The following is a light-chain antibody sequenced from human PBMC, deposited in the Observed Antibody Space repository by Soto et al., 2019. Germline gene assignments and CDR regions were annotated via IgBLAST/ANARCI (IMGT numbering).Light chain of an antibody. CDR3: SSHAGSNNFEV. Sequence: QSALTQPPSAAGSPGQSVTISCSGTSGDVGGYDFVSWYQQHPGKAPKLIIYQVSKRPSGVPDRFSGSKSGSTASLTVSGLQADDEADYYCSSHAGSNNFEVFGTGTKLTVL. CDR1: SGDVGGYDF. V-gene: IGLV2-8*01. CDR2: QVS. J-gene: IGLJ1*01.